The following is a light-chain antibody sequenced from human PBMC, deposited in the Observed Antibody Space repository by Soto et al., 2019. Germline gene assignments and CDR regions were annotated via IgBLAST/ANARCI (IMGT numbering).Light chain of an antibody. V-gene: IGKV1-39*01. CDR2: AAS. J-gene: IGKJ2*01. CDR3: QQTYRTPVYT. Sequence: DIQMTQSPPSLSASVGDRIIISCRASESITNYLNWYLQKPGKAPQLLIYAASNLHSGVPSRFSGSGSGTDFTLTISSLQPEDFGTYFCQQTYRTPVYTFGQGTRLEI. CDR1: ESITNY.